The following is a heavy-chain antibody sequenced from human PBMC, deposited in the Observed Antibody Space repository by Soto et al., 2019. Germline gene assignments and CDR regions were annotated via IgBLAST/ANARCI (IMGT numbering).Heavy chain of an antibody. D-gene: IGHD7-27*01. J-gene: IGHJ4*02. Sequence: ETLCLTGTISGVSVSSGSFYWSWIRQPPGKGLEWIGYIYYSGSSNYNTSLKSRVTISLDTSKNQFSLNLRSVTAADTAVYYCARDYVTGDRFDYWGQGTLVTVSS. CDR2: IYYSGSS. CDR1: GVSVSSGSFY. CDR3: ARDYVTGDRFDY. V-gene: IGHV4-61*01.